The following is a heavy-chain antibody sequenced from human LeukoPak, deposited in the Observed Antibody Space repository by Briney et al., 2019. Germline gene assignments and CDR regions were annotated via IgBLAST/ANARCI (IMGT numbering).Heavy chain of an antibody. CDR2: VNHSGST. D-gene: IGHD6-13*01. CDR1: GGSFSGYY. Sequence: SETLSLTCAVYGGSFSGYYWSWIRQPPGKGLEWIGEVNHSGSTNYNPSLKSRVTMSVDTSKNRFSLKLSSVTAADTAVYYCARGEAAAGPMDYMDVWDTGATVTVSS. J-gene: IGHJ6*03. V-gene: IGHV4-34*01. CDR3: ARGEAAAGPMDYMDV.